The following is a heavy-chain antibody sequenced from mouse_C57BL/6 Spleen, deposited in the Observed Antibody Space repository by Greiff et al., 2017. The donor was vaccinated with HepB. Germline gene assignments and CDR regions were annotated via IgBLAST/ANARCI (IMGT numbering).Heavy chain of an antibody. Sequence: EVKLVESGGGLVKPGGSLKLSCAASGFTFISYAMSWVRQTPEKRLEWVATISDGGSYTYYPDNVKGRFTISRDNAKNNLYLQMSHLKSEDTAMYYCARDYYDYDEGYFDVWGTGTTVTVSS. CDR1: GFTFISYA. CDR2: ISDGGSYT. D-gene: IGHD2-4*01. CDR3: ARDYYDYDEGYFDV. V-gene: IGHV5-4*01. J-gene: IGHJ1*03.